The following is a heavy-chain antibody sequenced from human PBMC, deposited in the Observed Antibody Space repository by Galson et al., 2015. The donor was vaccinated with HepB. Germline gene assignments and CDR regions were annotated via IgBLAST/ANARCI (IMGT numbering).Heavy chain of an antibody. V-gene: IGHV4-59*01. CDR1: GGSISTYY. Sequence: LSLTCTVSGGSISTYYWSWIRQPPGKGLEWIGYIYYSGSTNYNPSFKSRVTISIDTSKNEFSLKLTSVTAADTAVYYCARVRNPHQNYYDFWSGPRSMDVWGQGTTVTVSS. CDR2: IYYSGST. J-gene: IGHJ6*02. D-gene: IGHD3-3*01. CDR3: ARVRNPHQNYYDFWSGPRSMDV.